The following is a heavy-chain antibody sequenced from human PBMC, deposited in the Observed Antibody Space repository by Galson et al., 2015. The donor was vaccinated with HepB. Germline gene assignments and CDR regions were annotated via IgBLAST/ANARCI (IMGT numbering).Heavy chain of an antibody. CDR1: GFTFDDYG. D-gene: IGHD2-15*01. V-gene: IGHV3-20*04. CDR2: INWNGGST. CDR3: ARDLCSGGSCRFDY. Sequence: SLRLSCAASGFTFDDYGMSWVRQAPGKGLEWVSGINWNGGSTGYADSVKGRFTISRDNAKNSLYLQMNSLRAEDTALYYCARDLCSGGSCRFDYWGQGTLVTVSS. J-gene: IGHJ4*02.